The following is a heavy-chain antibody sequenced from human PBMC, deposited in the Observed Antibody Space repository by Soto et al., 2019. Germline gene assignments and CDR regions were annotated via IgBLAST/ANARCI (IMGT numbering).Heavy chain of an antibody. CDR1: GYSFTSLD. V-gene: IGHV1-8*01. Sequence: ASVKVSCKASGYSFTSLDINWVRQTAGQGLGWMGWMEPSTGRTGYAQKFQGRVTMARDTSINTAYMELTTLTSDDTAFYYCARGVSAGVDYWGQGTLVTVSS. CDR3: ARGVSAGVDY. D-gene: IGHD1-26*01. J-gene: IGHJ4*02. CDR2: MEPSTGRT.